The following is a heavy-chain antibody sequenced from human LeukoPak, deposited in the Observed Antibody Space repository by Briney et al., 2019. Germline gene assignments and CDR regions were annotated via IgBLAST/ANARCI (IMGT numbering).Heavy chain of an antibody. Sequence: SETQSLTCTVSGASINTYYWSWIRQPPGKGLEWIGYIYYSGTTSYNPSLKTRVTISIDTSKNQFSLQLSSVTAADTAVYYCARVLRPMASQYYFDYWGQGTLVTVSS. J-gene: IGHJ4*02. CDR1: GASINTYY. V-gene: IGHV4-59*01. D-gene: IGHD3-10*01. CDR2: IYYSGTT. CDR3: ARVLRPMASQYYFDY.